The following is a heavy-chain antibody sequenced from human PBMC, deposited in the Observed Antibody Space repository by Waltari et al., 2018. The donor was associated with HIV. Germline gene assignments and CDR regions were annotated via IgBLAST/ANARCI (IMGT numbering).Heavy chain of an antibody. D-gene: IGHD4-17*01. V-gene: IGHV3-48*01. CDR3: ARDGGVDY. CDR2: ISSSSSTI. J-gene: IGHJ4*02. CDR1: GSAFRIYS. Sequence: EVQLVEPGGGVVQPGGSLRLSCAASGSAFRIYSMNWVRQAPGKGLEWVSYISSSSSTIYYADSVKGRITISRDNAKNSLYLQMNSLRAEDTAVYYCARDGGVDYWGQGTLVTVSS.